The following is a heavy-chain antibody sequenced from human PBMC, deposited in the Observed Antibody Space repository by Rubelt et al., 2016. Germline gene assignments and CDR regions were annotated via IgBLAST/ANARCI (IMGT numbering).Heavy chain of an antibody. CDR1: GFTFSSYS. CDR2: ISSSSSYI. V-gene: IGHV3-21*01. CDR3: ASLPRYCSGGSCDYYFDY. D-gene: IGHD2-15*01. J-gene: IGHJ4*02. Sequence: EVQLVESGGGLVKPGGSLRLSCAASGFTFSSYSMNWVRQAPGKGLEWVSSISSSSSYIYYADSVKGRFTISRDNAKNSLYLQMNSLRAEDTAVYYCASLPRYCSGGSCDYYFDYWGQGTLVTVSS.